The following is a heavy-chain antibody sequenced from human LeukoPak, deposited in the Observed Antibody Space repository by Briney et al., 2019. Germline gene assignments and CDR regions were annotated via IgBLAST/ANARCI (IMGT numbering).Heavy chain of an antibody. V-gene: IGHV1-46*01. Sequence: GASVKVSCKTSGYTFTNYYMHWVRQAPGQGPEWMGITRPSSGRTGYPQKFQGRVTMTWDMSTSTFYMELSSLTSDDTAVYYCAREGPETYNFDFWGQGTLVTVSS. CDR2: TRPSSGRT. CDR3: AREGPETYNFDF. D-gene: IGHD1-14*01. J-gene: IGHJ4*02. CDR1: GYTFTNYY.